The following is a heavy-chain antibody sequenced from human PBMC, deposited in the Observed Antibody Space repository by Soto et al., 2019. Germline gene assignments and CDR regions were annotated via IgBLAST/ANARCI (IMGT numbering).Heavy chain of an antibody. CDR2: ISAYNGNT. V-gene: IGHV1-18*01. CDR3: AAVYYDLWSGYSTYDY. J-gene: IGHJ4*02. Sequence: QVPLVQSGAEVKKPGASVKVSCKASGYTFTSYGISWVRQAPGQGLEWMGWISAYNGNTNYAQKLQGRVTMTTDTSTSTAYMELRSLRSDDTAVYYCAAVYYDLWSGYSTYDYWGQGTLVTVSS. D-gene: IGHD3-3*01. CDR1: GYTFTSYG.